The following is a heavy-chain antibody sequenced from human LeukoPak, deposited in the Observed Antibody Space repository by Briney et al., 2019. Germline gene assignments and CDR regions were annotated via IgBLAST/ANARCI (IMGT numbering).Heavy chain of an antibody. CDR1: GGSISSYY. CDR3: ARMIPFDP. CDR2: IYYSGST. V-gene: IGHV4-59*01. D-gene: IGHD3-16*01. J-gene: IGHJ5*02. Sequence: PSETLSLTCTGSGGSISSYYGCWIRQPPGKGLEWIGYIYYSGSTNYNPSLKSRVTISVDTSKNQFSLKLSSVTAADTAVYYCARMIPFDPWGQGTLVTVSS.